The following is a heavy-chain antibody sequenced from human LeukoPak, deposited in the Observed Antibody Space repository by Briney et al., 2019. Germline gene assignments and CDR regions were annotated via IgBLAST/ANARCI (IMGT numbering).Heavy chain of an antibody. Sequence: SQTLSLTCAISGDSVSSNSAAWNWIRQSPSRGLEWLGRTYYRSKWYNDYAVSVKSQITIDPDTSKNRFSLQLNSVTPEDTAVYYCAREPYTIFGVVPPNWFDPWGQGTLVTVSS. CDR1: GDSVSSNSAA. CDR3: AREPYTIFGVVPPNWFDP. V-gene: IGHV6-1*01. J-gene: IGHJ5*02. CDR2: TYYRSKWYN. D-gene: IGHD3-3*01.